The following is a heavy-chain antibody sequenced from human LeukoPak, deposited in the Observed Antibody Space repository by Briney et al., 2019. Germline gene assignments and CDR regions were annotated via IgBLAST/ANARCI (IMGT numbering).Heavy chain of an antibody. J-gene: IGHJ6*02. V-gene: IGHV1-69*04. CDR1: GGTFSSYA. CDR3: ARADPFGGDHYGMDV. Sequence: GSSVKVSCKASGGTFSSYAISWVRQAPGQGLEWMGRIIPILGIANYAQKFQGRVTITADKSTSTAYMELSSLRSEDTAVYYCARADPFGGDHYGMDVWGQGTTVTVSS. CDR2: IIPILGIA. D-gene: IGHD3-10*01.